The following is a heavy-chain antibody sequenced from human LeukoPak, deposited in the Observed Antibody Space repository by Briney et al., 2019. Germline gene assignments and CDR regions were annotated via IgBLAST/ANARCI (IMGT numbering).Heavy chain of an antibody. J-gene: IGHJ4*02. Sequence: PGESLKISCAASGFTFSSYSMNWVRQAPGKGLEWVSSISSSSSYIYYADSVKGRFTISRDNAKNSLYLQMNSLRAEDTAVYYCARGLMVYATYDYWGQGTLVTVSS. CDR3: ARGLMVYATYDY. CDR2: ISSSSSYI. V-gene: IGHV3-21*01. CDR1: GFTFSSYS. D-gene: IGHD2-8*01.